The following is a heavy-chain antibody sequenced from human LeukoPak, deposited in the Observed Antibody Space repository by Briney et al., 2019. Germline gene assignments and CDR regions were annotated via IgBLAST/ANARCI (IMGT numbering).Heavy chain of an antibody. Sequence: GGSLRLSCAASGFTFSSYAMSWVRQAPGKGLEWVSAISGSGGSTYYADSVKGRFTISRDNSKNTLYLQMNRLRAEDTAVYYCAKQVTLVDAFDIWGQGTMVTVSS. D-gene: IGHD4/OR15-4a*01. J-gene: IGHJ3*02. CDR2: ISGSGGST. CDR3: AKQVTLVDAFDI. V-gene: IGHV3-23*01. CDR1: GFTFSSYA.